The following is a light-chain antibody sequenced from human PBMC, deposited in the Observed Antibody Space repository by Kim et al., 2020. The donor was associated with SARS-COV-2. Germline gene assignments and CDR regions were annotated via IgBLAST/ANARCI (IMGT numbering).Light chain of an antibody. Sequence: SSELTQDPAVSVALGQTVRITCQGDSLRSYYASWYQQKPGQAPVLVIYGKNNRPSGIPDRSSGSSSGNTASLTITGAKAEDEADYYCNSRDTSGNQVVF. CDR1: SLRSYY. CDR2: GKN. CDR3: NSRDTSGNQVV. J-gene: IGLJ2*01. V-gene: IGLV3-19*01.